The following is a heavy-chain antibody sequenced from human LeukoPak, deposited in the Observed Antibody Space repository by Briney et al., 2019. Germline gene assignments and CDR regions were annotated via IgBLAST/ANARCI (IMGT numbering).Heavy chain of an antibody. CDR1: GFTFSTYW. V-gene: IGHV3-7*01. D-gene: IGHD1-26*01. CDR2: IRQDGSEK. J-gene: IGHJ1*01. Sequence: GGSLRLSCAASGFTFSTYWMSWVRQAPGKGLEWVATIRQDGSEKHYVDSVEGRFTISRDNAQNSLYLQMHSLGVEDTAVYYCARDAVLGKNSGSSVYFQHWGQGTLVTVSS. CDR3: ARDAVLGKNSGSSVYFQH.